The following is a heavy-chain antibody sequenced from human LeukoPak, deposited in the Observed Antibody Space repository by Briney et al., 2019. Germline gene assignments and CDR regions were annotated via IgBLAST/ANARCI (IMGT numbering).Heavy chain of an antibody. CDR2: CRGKTNSYTT. CDR3: VRRRVGVAPASDM. J-gene: IGHJ3*02. V-gene: IGHV3-72*01. Sequence: GGSLRLSCAAFGFTFSDHAMDWVRQAPGEGLEWVARCRGKTNSYTTEYAASGKGRFTISRDDSKNSLYLQMNSLKTEDTAVYYCVRRRVGVAPASDMWGQGTTVTVSS. D-gene: IGHD1-26*01. CDR1: GFTFSDHA.